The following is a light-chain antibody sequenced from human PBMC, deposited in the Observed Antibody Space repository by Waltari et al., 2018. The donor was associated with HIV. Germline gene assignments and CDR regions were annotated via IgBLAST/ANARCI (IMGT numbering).Light chain of an antibody. CDR1: HSISMW. J-gene: IGKJ2*01. V-gene: IGKV1-12*01. Sequence: DVQMTQSPSSVSASVGDTVTFSCRASHSISMWLIWYQQKAGKAPKLLIYAASSLQLGVPPRFNGTVSGRDFNLTIKSLQPEDSATYFCQQAYTFPYTFGQGTKLEIK. CDR3: QQAYTFPYT. CDR2: AAS.